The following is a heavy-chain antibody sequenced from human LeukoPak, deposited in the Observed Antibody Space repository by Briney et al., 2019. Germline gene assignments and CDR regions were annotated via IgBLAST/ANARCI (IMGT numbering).Heavy chain of an antibody. D-gene: IGHD3-10*01. V-gene: IGHV1-69*13. CDR3: ARSILLWFGEHYYYYGMDV. J-gene: IGHJ6*02. Sequence: SVKVSCKASGGTFSSYAISWVRQAPGQGLEWMGGIIPIFGTANYAQKFQGRVTITADESTSTAYMELSSLRSEDTAVYYCARSILLWFGEHYYYYGMDVWGQGTTVTVSS. CDR1: GGTFSSYA. CDR2: IIPIFGTA.